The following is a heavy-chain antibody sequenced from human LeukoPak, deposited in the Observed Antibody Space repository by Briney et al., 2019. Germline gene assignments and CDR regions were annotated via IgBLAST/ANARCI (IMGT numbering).Heavy chain of an antibody. D-gene: IGHD3-10*01. V-gene: IGHV3-7*01. CDR2: IKQDGSEK. J-gene: IGHJ4*02. CDR3: ARARFGELLGHFDY. Sequence: GGSLRLSCAASGFTFSSYWMSWVRQAPGKGLEWVANIKQDGSEKYYVDSVKGRFTISRDNSKNTLYLQMNSLRAEDTAVYYCARARFGELLGHFDYWGQGTLVTVSS. CDR1: GFTFSSYW.